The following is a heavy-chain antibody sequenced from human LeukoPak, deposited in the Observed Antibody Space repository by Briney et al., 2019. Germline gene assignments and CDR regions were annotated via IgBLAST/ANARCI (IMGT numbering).Heavy chain of an antibody. V-gene: IGHV3-15*04. Sequence: GGSLRLSCAASGFSFGDAWMSWVRQIPGKGLEWVGRIESKTDGGTTDYAAPVKGRFTISRDDSTTTLYLQMNSLKSEDTAVYYCTTYGSGRKFDYWGQGILVTVSS. CDR1: GFSFGDAW. D-gene: IGHD3-10*01. CDR3: TTYGSGRKFDY. J-gene: IGHJ4*02. CDR2: IESKTDGGTT.